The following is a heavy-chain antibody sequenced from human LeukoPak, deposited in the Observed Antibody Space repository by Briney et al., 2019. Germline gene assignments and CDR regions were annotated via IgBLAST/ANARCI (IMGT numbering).Heavy chain of an antibody. V-gene: IGHV1-18*01. D-gene: IGHD6-19*01. Sequence: ASVKVSCKASGYTFTSYGISWVRQAPGQGLEWMGWISAYNGNTNYAQKLQGRVTMTTDTSTSTAYMELRSLRSDDTAVYYCARVAVAGTAINWFDPWGQGTLVTVSS. J-gene: IGHJ5*02. CDR1: GYTFTSYG. CDR2: ISAYNGNT. CDR3: ARVAVAGTAINWFDP.